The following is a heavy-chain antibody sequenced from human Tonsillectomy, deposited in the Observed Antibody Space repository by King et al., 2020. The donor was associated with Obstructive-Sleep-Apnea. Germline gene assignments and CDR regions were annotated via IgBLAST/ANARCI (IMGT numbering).Heavy chain of an antibody. Sequence: VQLVESGGGLVQPGRSLRLSCAASGFTLDDYAMHWVRQAPGKGLEWVSGISWNSGSIGYADSVKGGFTISRDNAKNSLYLQMNSLRAEDTALYYCAKDREYYGSGSYPHFDYWGQGTLVTVSS. CDR2: ISWNSGSI. V-gene: IGHV3-9*01. CDR3: AKDREYYGSGSYPHFDY. CDR1: GFTLDDYA. D-gene: IGHD3-10*01. J-gene: IGHJ4*02.